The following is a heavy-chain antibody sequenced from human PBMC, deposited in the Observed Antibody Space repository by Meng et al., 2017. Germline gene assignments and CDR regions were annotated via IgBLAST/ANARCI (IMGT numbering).Heavy chain of an antibody. J-gene: IGHJ3*02. D-gene: IGHD2-15*01. Sequence: GGSLRLSCAASEFTFSRYWVTWVRQAPGKGPEWVANINEPGSQKNYVDSVKGRFTISRDNARNTLYLQMNSLRAEDTAVYYCARPILGYCSGGSCYETLNAFDIWGQGTMVTVSS. CDR3: ARPILGYCSGGSCYETLNAFDI. CDR1: EFTFSRYW. V-gene: IGHV3-7*01. CDR2: INEPGSQK.